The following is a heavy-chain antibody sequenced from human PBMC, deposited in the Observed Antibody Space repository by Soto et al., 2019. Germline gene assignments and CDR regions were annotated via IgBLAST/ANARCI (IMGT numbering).Heavy chain of an antibody. CDR2: IYYSGST. Sequence: PSETLSLTCTVSGGSISSYYWSWIRQPPGKGLEWIGYIYYSGSTNYNPSLKSRVTISVDTSRNQFSLKLSSVTAADTAVYYCAATLSPEYFQHWGQGTLVTVSS. V-gene: IGHV4-59*08. J-gene: IGHJ1*01. CDR1: GGSISSYY. CDR3: AATLSPEYFQH.